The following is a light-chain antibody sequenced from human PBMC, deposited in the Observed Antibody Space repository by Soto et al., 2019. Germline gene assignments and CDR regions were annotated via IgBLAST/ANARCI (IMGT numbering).Light chain of an antibody. Sequence: EIGMTQSPATLSVSPGERATLSCRATHSVRNKLAWYQQKPGQAPRLLIYDASTRATGVPARFRCSGSGTDLTLTISSLQSEDFAVYHCQQYYKWPQTFGQGAKVDI. CDR2: DAS. V-gene: IGKV3D-15*01. CDR1: HSVRNK. J-gene: IGKJ1*01. CDR3: QQYYKWPQT.